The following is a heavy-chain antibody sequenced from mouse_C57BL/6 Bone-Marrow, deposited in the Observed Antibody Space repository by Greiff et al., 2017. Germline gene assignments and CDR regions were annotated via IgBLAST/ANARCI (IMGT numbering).Heavy chain of an antibody. CDR2: INPNYGTT. CDR3: ARVYDYDYAMDY. V-gene: IGHV1-39*01. CDR1: GYSFTDFN. D-gene: IGHD2-4*01. Sequence: VQLQQSGPELVKPGASVKISCKASGYSFTDFNMNWVKQSNGKSLEWIGVINPNYGTTSYNKKFKGKATLTVNQSSSTAYMQLNSLTSEDSAVYYCARVYDYDYAMDYWGQGTSVTVSS. J-gene: IGHJ4*01.